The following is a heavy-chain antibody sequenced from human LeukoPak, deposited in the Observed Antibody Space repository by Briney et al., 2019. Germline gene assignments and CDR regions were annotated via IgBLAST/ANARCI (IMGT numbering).Heavy chain of an antibody. J-gene: IGHJ5*02. CDR1: GGSFSGCY. Sequence: SETLSLTCAVYGGSFSGCYWSWIRQPPGKGLEWIGEINHSGSTNYNPSLKSRVTISVDTSKNQFSLKLSSVTAADTAVYYCARRARGNIAARRGNWFDPWGQGTLVTVSS. D-gene: IGHD6-6*01. CDR2: INHSGST. V-gene: IGHV4-34*01. CDR3: ARRARGNIAARRGNWFDP.